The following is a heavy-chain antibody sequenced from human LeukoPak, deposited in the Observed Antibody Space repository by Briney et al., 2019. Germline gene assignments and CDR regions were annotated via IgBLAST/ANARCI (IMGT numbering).Heavy chain of an antibody. CDR3: ARAIAMFRGVNYFDY. CDR1: GFTFSNYD. J-gene: IGHJ4*02. D-gene: IGHD3-10*01. CDR2: IGTTGDT. V-gene: IGHV3-13*01. Sequence: PGGSLRLSCAASGFTFSNYDMHWVRQVTGKGLEWVSAIGTTGDTYYPGSVKGRFTISRENAKNSLYLQMNSLRAGDTAVYYCARAIAMFRGVNYFDYWGQGTLVTVSS.